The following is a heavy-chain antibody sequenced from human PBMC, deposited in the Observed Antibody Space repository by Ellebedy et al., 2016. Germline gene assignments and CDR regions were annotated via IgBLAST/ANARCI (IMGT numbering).Heavy chain of an antibody. CDR3: AKAGADSFHGLDV. CDR1: GGSLSSTSDH. D-gene: IGHD6-19*01. Sequence: GSLRLXCAVSGGSLSSTSDHWGWVRQPPGKGLEWIGNIYYTGTTYYNPSLKSRVTISIDTSKNQFSLNVSSVTAADTAVYYCAKAGADSFHGLDVWGQGATVTVSS. CDR2: IYYTGTT. V-gene: IGHV4-39*07. J-gene: IGHJ6*02.